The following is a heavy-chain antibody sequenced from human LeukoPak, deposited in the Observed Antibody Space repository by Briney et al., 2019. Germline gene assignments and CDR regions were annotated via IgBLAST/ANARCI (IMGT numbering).Heavy chain of an antibody. CDR2: ISGSGANT. CDR1: GFTVSNYA. J-gene: IGHJ4*02. CDR3: ATEKGDSPDY. D-gene: IGHD2-21*01. Sequence: GGSLRLSCAASGFTVSNYAMAWVRQAPGKGREWVSGISGSGANTYYAGSVKGRFTVSRDNYKNTLFLQMNSLRAEDTAVYYCATEKGDSPDYWGQGTLVTVSS. V-gene: IGHV3-23*01.